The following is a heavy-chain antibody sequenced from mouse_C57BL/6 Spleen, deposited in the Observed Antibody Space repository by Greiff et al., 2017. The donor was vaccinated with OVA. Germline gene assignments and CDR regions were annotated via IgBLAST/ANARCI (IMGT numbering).Heavy chain of an antibody. CDR2: IDPSDSYT. D-gene: IGHD1-1*01. J-gene: IGHJ3*01. CDR3: ARSLYGSSAY. Sequence: QVQLQQPGAELVKPGASVKLSCKASGCTFTSYWMQWVKQRPGQGLEWIGEIDPSDSYTNYNQKFKGKATLTVDTTSRTAYMQLSRLTSEDLAVYYCARSLYGSSAYWGQGTLVTVSA. V-gene: IGHV1-50*01. CDR1: GCTFTSYW.